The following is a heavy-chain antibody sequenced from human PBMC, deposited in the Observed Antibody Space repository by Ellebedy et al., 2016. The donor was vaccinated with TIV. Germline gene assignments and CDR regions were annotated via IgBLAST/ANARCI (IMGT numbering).Heavy chain of an antibody. D-gene: IGHD3-22*01. J-gene: IGHJ5*02. CDR2: INAGSGKA. V-gene: IGHV1-3*01. CDR3: ARETHFYDSRSDYPWGS. Sequence: ASVKVSXKASGYTFTTYTMHWARQAPGQGLEWMGWINAGSGKAKSSQRFQGRVTITRDTSASTAYMELSSLRSGDTAVYYCARETHFYDSRSDYPWGSWGQGTLVIVSS. CDR1: GYTFTTYT.